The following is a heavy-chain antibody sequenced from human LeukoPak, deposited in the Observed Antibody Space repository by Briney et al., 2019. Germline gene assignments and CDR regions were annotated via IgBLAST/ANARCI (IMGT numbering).Heavy chain of an antibody. J-gene: IGHJ4*02. Sequence: ASVKVSCKASGYTFTSYYMYWVRQAPGQGLEWMGIINPSGGSTSYAQKFQGILTMTRDMSTSTVYMELSSLTAEDTAVYYCAGTYDSSGYYLDYWGQGTLVTVSS. CDR1: GYTFTSYY. V-gene: IGHV1-46*01. D-gene: IGHD3-22*01. CDR3: AGTYDSSGYYLDY. CDR2: INPSGGST.